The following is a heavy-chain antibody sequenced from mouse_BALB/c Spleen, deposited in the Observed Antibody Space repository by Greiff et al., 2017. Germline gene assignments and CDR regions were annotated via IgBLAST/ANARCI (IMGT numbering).Heavy chain of an antibody. CDR2: INPSTGYT. V-gene: IGHV1-7*01. J-gene: IGHJ2*01. CDR3: ARDGNSLDY. Sequence: QVQLQQSGAELAKPGASVKMSCKASGYTFTSYWMHWVKQRPGQGLEWIGYINPSTGYTEYNQKFKDKATLTADKSSSTAYMQLSSLTSEDSAVYYCARDGNSLDYWGQGTTLTVSS. CDR1: GYTFTSYW. D-gene: IGHD2-1*01.